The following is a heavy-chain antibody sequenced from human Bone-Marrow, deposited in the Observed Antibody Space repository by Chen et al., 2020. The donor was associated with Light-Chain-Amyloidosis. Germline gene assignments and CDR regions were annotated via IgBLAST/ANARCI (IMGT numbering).Heavy chain of an antibody. CDR3: ARHMESSTDPFDI. CDR1: GYRFTNYW. V-gene: IGHV5-51*01. D-gene: IGHD1-1*01. CDR2: IYPGDSDT. J-gene: IGHJ3*02. Sequence: EAPLVQSGAEVKQPGESLKNSCKGSGYRFTNYWFGWVRQMPGKGREWMGIIYPGDSDTRYSPSFQGQVTISADKSIRTAYLQWSSLKASDTAMYYCARHMESSTDPFDIWGQGTMVIVSS.